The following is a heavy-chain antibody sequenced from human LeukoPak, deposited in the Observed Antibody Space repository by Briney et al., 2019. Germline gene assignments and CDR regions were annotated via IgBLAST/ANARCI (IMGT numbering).Heavy chain of an antibody. V-gene: IGHV4-59*12. J-gene: IGHJ4*02. CDR2: IYYSGST. CDR1: GGSISSYY. CDR3: ARRRGYYHTSSLSSFDY. Sequence: SETLSLTCTVSGGSISSYYWSWIRQPPGKGLEWIGYIYYSGSTNYNPSLKSRVTISVDTSKNQFSLKLSSVTAADTAVYYCARRRGYYHTSSLSSFDYWGQGTLVTVSS. D-gene: IGHD3-22*01.